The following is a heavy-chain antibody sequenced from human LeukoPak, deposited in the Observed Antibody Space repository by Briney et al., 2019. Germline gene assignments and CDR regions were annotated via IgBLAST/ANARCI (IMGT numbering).Heavy chain of an antibody. CDR1: GFTFNIYA. V-gene: IGHV3-23*01. CDR3: ASRPELMVYDPVGY. CDR2: ITSSGTGT. Sequence: GGSLRLSCAASGFTFNIYAMSWVRQAPGKGLEWVSSITSSGTGTFYADSVKGRFTISRDNSKNTLYLQMNSLRAEDTAVYYCASRPELMVYDPVGYWGQGTLVTVSS. D-gene: IGHD2-8*01. J-gene: IGHJ4*02.